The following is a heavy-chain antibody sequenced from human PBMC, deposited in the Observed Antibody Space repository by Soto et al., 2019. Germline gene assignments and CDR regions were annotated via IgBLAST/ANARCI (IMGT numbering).Heavy chain of an antibody. Sequence: QVRLQESGPGLVEPSGTLSLTCAVSGDSVSSSSCWSWVRQAPGKGLEWIGEIYHSGTFNYNPSLASRVSVSVDKSRNQLSLNLKSVTAADTAVYYCVSSLNYDFWRDGGRHFYFDYWGRGILATVSS. D-gene: IGHD3-3*01. CDR1: GDSVSSSSC. V-gene: IGHV4-4*02. J-gene: IGHJ4*02. CDR2: IYHSGTF. CDR3: VSSLNYDFWRDGGRHFYFDY.